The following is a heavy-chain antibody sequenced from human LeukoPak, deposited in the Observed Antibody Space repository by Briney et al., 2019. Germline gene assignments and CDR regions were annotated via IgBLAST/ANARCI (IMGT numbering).Heavy chain of an antibody. CDR2: ISSNGGST. D-gene: IGHD2-15*01. V-gene: IGHV3-64*01. Sequence: GGTLRLSCAASGFTFSSYAMHWVRQAPGKRLEYVSAISSNGGSTYYANSVKGRFTIYRDNSKNTLYLQMGSPRDEDMDVYYCARGYCSGGSCYTPTSYYYYGMDVWGQGTTVTVSS. J-gene: IGHJ6*02. CDR1: GFTFSSYA. CDR3: ARGYCSGGSCYTPTSYYYYGMDV.